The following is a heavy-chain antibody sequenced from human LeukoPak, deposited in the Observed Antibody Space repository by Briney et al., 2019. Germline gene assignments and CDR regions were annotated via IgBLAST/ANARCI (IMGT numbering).Heavy chain of an antibody. J-gene: IGHJ4*02. CDR2: IYSGGST. Sequence: QAGGSLRLSCAASGFTVSSNYMIWVRQAPGKGLEWVSVIYSGGSTFYADSVRGRFTISRDNSKNTLYLQMNSLRAEDTAVYYCARDVSGSSSWSDFDYWGQGTLVIVSS. V-gene: IGHV3-66*01. CDR3: ARDVSGSSSWSDFDY. CDR1: GFTVSSNY. D-gene: IGHD6-13*01.